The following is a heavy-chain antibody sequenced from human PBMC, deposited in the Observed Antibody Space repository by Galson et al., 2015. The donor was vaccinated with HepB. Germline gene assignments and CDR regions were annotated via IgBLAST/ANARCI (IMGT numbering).Heavy chain of an antibody. CDR2: ISYDGSNK. V-gene: IGHV3-30*18. J-gene: IGHJ6*03. CDR3: AKEAHGVVPAAKYYYYYYMDV. D-gene: IGHD2-2*01. Sequence: SLRLSCAASGFTFSSYAMHWVRQAPGKGLEWVAVISYDGSNKYYADSVKGRFTISRDNSKNTLYLQMNSLRAEDTAVYYCAKEAHGVVPAAKYYYYYYMDVWGKGTTVTVSS. CDR1: GFTFSSYA.